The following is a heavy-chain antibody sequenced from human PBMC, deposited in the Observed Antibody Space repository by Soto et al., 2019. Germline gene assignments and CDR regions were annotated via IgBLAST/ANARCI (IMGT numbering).Heavy chain of an antibody. V-gene: IGHV3-48*02. CDR3: ARSPYYYDSSNYYGY. CDR2: ISSSSSTI. D-gene: IGHD3-22*01. J-gene: IGHJ4*02. CDR1: RFTFSSYS. Sequence: EVQLVESGGGLVQPGGSLRLSCAASRFTFSSYSMNWVRQAPGKGLEWVSYISSSSSTIYYADSVKGRFTISRDNAKNSLYLQLNSLRDEDTAVYYCARSPYYYDSSNYYGYWGQGTLVTVSS.